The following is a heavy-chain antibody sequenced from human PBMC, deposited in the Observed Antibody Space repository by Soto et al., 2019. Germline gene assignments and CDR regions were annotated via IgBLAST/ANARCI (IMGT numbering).Heavy chain of an antibody. V-gene: IGHV3-21*01. J-gene: IGHJ5*01. CDR1: GFTFSRYG. Sequence: EVQLVESGGGLVKPGGSLRLSCAASGFTFSRYGMNWLRQAPGKGLEWVASISSSTSYVYYADSVKGRFSTSRDNAKKVLHRERSGLRTEGTAFYYCARDPSEGRVGNWFESWGQGPLVTVSS. CDR2: ISSSTSYV. CDR3: ARDPSEGRVGNWFES. D-gene: IGHD2-2*01.